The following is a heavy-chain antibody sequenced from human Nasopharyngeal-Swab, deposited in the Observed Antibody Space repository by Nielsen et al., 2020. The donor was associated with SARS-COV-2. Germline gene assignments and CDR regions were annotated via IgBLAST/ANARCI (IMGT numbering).Heavy chain of an antibody. Sequence: WIRQPPGRGLEWVSSITSSSSYIYYADSVKGRFTISRDNAKNSLYLQMNSLRAEDTAVYYCARERRYGQRKLNYYYYMDVWGKGTTVTVSS. D-gene: IGHD3-9*01. V-gene: IGHV3-21*01. CDR2: ITSSSSYI. J-gene: IGHJ6*03. CDR3: ARERRYGQRKLNYYYYMDV.